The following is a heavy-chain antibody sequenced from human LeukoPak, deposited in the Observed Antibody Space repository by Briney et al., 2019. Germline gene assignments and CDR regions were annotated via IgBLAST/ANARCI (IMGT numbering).Heavy chain of an antibody. CDR1: GFTFSLYD. CDR3: ARGRGTYFDL. V-gene: IGHV3-13*01. J-gene: IGHJ2*01. D-gene: IGHD3-10*01. Sequence: GGSLRLSCAASGFTFSLYDMLWVRQTTGTGLEWVSLIGTTGDTFYPGSVKGRFTISRGNAKNSLYLEMNSLRAGDTAVYYCARGRGTYFDLWGRGTLVTVSS. CDR2: IGTTGDT.